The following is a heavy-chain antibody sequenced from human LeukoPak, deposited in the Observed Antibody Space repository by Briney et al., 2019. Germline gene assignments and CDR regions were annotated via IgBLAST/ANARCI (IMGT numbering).Heavy chain of an antibody. D-gene: IGHD2-2*01. CDR3: ARICSSTSCYGGGDY. J-gene: IGHJ4*02. V-gene: IGHV1-2*02. CDR1: GYTFTGYY. Sequence: ASVKVSCKASGYTFTGYYMHWVRQAPGQGLEWMGWIIPNSGGTNYAQKFQGRVTMTRDTSISTAYMELSRLRSDDTAVYYCARICSSTSCYGGGDYWGQGTLVTVSS. CDR2: IIPNSGGT.